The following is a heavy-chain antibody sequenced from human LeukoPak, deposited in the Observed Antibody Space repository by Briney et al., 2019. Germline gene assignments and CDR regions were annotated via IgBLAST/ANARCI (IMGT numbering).Heavy chain of an antibody. J-gene: IGHJ4*02. D-gene: IGHD6-6*01. Sequence: GESLQISCKGSGYRFTSYWIGWVRQMHGKGVEWMGIIYPGDSDTRYSPSLQGQVTISADKSISTAYLQWSSLKASDTAMYYCARLAARDPGPHDYWGQGTPVTVSS. V-gene: IGHV5-51*01. CDR3: ARLAARDPGPHDY. CDR2: IYPGDSDT. CDR1: GYRFTSYW.